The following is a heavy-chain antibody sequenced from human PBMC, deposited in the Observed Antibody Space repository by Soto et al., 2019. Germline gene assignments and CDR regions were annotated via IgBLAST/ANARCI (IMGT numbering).Heavy chain of an antibody. Sequence: GGSLRLSCAASGFSVSIYYMDWVRQAPGKGLEWVSVIYSGGSTYYADSVKGRCTISRDNSKNTAYLQMSSLRPEDTAVYYCVKGEYYYDGSAYYPFDYWGQGRMVTVSS. V-gene: IGHV3-53*05. CDR2: IYSGGST. CDR3: VKGEYYYDGSAYYPFDY. J-gene: IGHJ4*02. CDR1: GFSVSIYY. D-gene: IGHD3-22*01.